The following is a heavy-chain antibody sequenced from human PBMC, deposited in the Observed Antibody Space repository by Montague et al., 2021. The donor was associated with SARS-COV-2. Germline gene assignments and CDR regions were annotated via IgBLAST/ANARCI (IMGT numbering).Heavy chain of an antibody. D-gene: IGHD4-17*01. J-gene: IGHJ4*02. Sequence: TLSLTCSVSGGSIGSGSYYWRWIRRAAGEGLEWLGRIYTSGPTGSYPSRLNRVIISLDTSQNPFSLRLSSLTTADTGVYYCAIAPEDYGTFGYWGQGIPVIVSS. V-gene: IGHV4-61*02. CDR3: AIAPEDYGTFGY. CDR2: IYTSGPT. CDR1: GGSIGSGSYY.